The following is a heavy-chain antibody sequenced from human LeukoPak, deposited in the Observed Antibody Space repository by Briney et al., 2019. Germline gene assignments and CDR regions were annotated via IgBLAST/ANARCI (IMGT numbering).Heavy chain of an antibody. Sequence: PGGSLRLSCAASGFTFSSSAMSWVRQVPGKGLEWVSGISASGGSTSYADSVRGRFTISRDNSKNTLYVQMNSLRDEDTAVYYCAKLMWSMGFPWDYDSSGYIEARDDYWGQGTLVTVSS. CDR1: GFTFSSSA. V-gene: IGHV3-23*01. CDR3: AKLMWSMGFPWDYDSSGYIEARDDY. CDR2: ISASGGST. J-gene: IGHJ4*02. D-gene: IGHD3-22*01.